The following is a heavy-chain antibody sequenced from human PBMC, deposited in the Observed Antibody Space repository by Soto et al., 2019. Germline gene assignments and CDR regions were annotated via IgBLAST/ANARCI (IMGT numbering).Heavy chain of an antibody. CDR2: ISGSGGST. CDR3: ANDAPYSSCWLNWFES. Sequence: EVQLLESGGGLVQPGGSLRLSCAASGFTFSSYAMSWVRQAPGKGLEWVSGISGSGGSTDYADFVKGRFTISRDNSKNTLYLQMNSLRAEDTAVYYWANDAPYSSCWLNWFESWVQGTLVTVSS. V-gene: IGHV3-23*01. CDR1: GFTFSSYA. D-gene: IGHD6-13*01. J-gene: IGHJ5*01.